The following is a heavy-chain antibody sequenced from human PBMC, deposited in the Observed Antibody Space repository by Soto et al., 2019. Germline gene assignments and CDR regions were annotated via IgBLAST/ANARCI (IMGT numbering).Heavy chain of an antibody. V-gene: IGHV1-69*11. CDR3: ARWPQPRYTADPYAVDV. D-gene: IGHD3-16*02. CDR1: GGTFSSSG. CDR2: IVPSLDTT. J-gene: IGHJ6*02. Sequence: QVHLVQSGTEVKKPGSSVKVSSKASGGTFSSSGFSWVRQAPGQGLEWMGRIVPSLDTTNYAQKFQARVTMTADEVTSTAYMELRSLRSEDTAVYYCARWPQPRYTADPYAVDVWGQGTSVIVSS.